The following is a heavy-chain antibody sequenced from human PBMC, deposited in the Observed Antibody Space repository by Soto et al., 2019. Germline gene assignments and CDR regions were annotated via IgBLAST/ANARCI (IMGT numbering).Heavy chain of an antibody. CDR1: GGTFSSYA. V-gene: IGHV1-69*01. CDR3: AKMLYPGLPLNYYDSSGSFDY. J-gene: IGHJ4*02. Sequence: QVQLVQSGAEVKKPGSSVKVSCKASGGTFSSYAISWVRQAPGQGLEWMGGIIPIFGTANYAQKFQGRVTITADESTSTAYMGLSSLRSEDTAVYYCAKMLYPGLPLNYYDSSGSFDYWGQGTLVTVSS. D-gene: IGHD3-22*01. CDR2: IIPIFGTA.